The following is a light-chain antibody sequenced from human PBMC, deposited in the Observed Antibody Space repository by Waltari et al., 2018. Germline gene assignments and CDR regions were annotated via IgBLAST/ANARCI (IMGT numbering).Light chain of an antibody. CDR2: KTN. V-gene: IGLV8-61*01. CDR1: SGSFSTTSS. CDR3: LVYMGSGIWV. Sequence: QTVVTQEPSLSVSPGGTVTLTCALSSGSFSTTSSASWYQQTPGQAPRTLVYKTNTRSSGVPDRFSGSILGNKVALTITGAQAEDESDYYCLVYMGSGIWVFGGGTKLTVL. J-gene: IGLJ3*02.